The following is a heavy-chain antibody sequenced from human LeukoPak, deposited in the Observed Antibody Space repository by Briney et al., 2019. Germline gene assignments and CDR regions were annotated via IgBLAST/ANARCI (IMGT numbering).Heavy chain of an antibody. CDR3: ARGAIVPAAMVDY. D-gene: IGHD2-2*01. Sequence: ASVKVSCKASGYTFTGYYMHWVRQAPGQGLEWMGWINPNSGGTNYAQKLQGRVTMTTDTSTSTAYMELRSLRSDDTAVYYCARGAIVPAAMVDYWGQGTLVTVSS. V-gene: IGHV1-2*02. CDR1: GYTFTGYY. CDR2: INPNSGGT. J-gene: IGHJ4*02.